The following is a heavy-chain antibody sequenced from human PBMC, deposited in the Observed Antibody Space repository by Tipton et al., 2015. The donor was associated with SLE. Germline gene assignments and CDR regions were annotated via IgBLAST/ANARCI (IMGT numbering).Heavy chain of an antibody. V-gene: IGHV4-59*11. Sequence: TLSLTCAVYGGSISSHYWSWIRQPPGKGLEWIGYIYYSGSTNYNPSLKSRVTISVDTSKNQFSLKLSSVTAADTAVYYCARGSGGSSSDAFDIWGQGTMVTVSS. CDR2: IYYSGST. CDR3: ARGSGGSSSDAFDI. D-gene: IGHD6-6*01. J-gene: IGHJ3*02. CDR1: GGSISSHY.